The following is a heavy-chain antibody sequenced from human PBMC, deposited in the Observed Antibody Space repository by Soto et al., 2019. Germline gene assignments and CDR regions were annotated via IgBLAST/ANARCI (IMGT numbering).Heavy chain of an antibody. D-gene: IGHD6-19*01. J-gene: IGHJ5*02. Sequence: SETLSLTCTVSGGSISSYYWSWIRQPPGKGLEWIGYIYYSGSTNYNPSLTSRVTISVDTSKNQFSLKLSSVTAADTAVYYCARDGYSSGWYWFDPWGQGTLVTVSS. V-gene: IGHV4-59*01. CDR3: ARDGYSSGWYWFDP. CDR1: GGSISSYY. CDR2: IYYSGST.